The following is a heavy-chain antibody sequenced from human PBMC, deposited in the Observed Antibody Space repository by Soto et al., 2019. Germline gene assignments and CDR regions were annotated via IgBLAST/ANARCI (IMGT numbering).Heavy chain of an antibody. CDR1: GYSFTSYW. CDR2: TYPGDSDT. CDR3: ARTYYYDSSGHGDAFDI. D-gene: IGHD3-22*01. V-gene: IGHV5-51*01. Sequence: GESLKISCKGSGYSFTSYWIGWVREMPGKGLEWMGITYPGDSDTRYSPSSQGQVTISADKSISTAYLQWSSLKASDTAMYYCARTYYYDSSGHGDAFDIWGQGTMVTVSS. J-gene: IGHJ3*02.